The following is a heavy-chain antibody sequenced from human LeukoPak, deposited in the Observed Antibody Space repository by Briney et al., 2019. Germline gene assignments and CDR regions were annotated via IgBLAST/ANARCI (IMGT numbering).Heavy chain of an antibody. CDR1: GGSISSYY. CDR3: ARDGAAAGNWFDP. V-gene: IGHV4-59*01. Sequence: SETLSLTCTVSGGSISSYYWSWIRQPPGKGLEWIGYIYYSGSTNYNPSFKSRVTISVDTSKNQFSLKLSSVTAADTAVYYCARDGAAAGNWFDPWGQGTLVTVSS. CDR2: IYYSGST. J-gene: IGHJ5*02. D-gene: IGHD6-13*01.